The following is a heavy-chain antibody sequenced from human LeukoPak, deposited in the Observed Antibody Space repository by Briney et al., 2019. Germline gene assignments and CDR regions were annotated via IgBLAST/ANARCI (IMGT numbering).Heavy chain of an antibody. V-gene: IGHV3-48*02. CDR2: IRTTAEGAKYA. D-gene: IGHD5-12*01. Sequence: PGGSRRLSCATSGFSFTDYPMNWVLQAPGKELEWISNIRTTAEGAKYAYYADSVKGRVTISRDDGKNTLYLHMNSLRDDDTALYHAENGLRDAFDYWGQGILVTVSS. CDR3: ENGLRDAFDY. J-gene: IGHJ4*02. CDR1: GFSFTDYP.